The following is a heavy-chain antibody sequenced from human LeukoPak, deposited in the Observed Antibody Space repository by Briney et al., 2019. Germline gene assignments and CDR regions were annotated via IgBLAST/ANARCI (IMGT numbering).Heavy chain of an antibody. CDR1: GGSISDYY. J-gene: IGHJ3*02. V-gene: IGHV4-59*01. Sequence: NPSETLSLTCTVSGGSISDYYWTWIRRPPGKGLEWIGHIYYSGNTIYNPSLKSRVTISVDTSKNQFSLKLTSVTTADTAVYYCAGEDYFDSSGYASWRFDIWGQGTMVTVSS. D-gene: IGHD3-22*01. CDR3: AGEDYFDSSGYASWRFDI. CDR2: IYYSGNT.